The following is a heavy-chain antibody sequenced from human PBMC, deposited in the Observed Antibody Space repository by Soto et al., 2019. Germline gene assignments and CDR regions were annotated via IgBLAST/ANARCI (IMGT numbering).Heavy chain of an antibody. Sequence: SETLSLTCAVYGGSFSGYYWSWIRQPPGKGLEWIGEINHSGSTNYNPSLKSRVTISVDTSKNQFSLKLSSVTAADTAVYYCARGRSGWRHNWFDPWGQGTLVTVSS. CDR1: GGSFSGYY. J-gene: IGHJ5*02. CDR2: INHSGST. CDR3: ARGRSGWRHNWFDP. D-gene: IGHD6-19*01. V-gene: IGHV4-34*01.